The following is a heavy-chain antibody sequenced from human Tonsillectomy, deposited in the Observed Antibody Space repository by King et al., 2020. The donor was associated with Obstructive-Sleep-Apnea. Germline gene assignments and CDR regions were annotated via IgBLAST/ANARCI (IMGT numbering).Heavy chain of an antibody. CDR1: GYTFSNYY. D-gene: IGHD5-12*01. CDR2: INPSGGTT. V-gene: IGHV1-46*01. J-gene: IGHJ4*02. CDR3: ARGRSSGYDREDS. Sequence: VQLVESGAEVKTPGASVKVSCKASGYTFSNYYIHWVRQAPGQGLEWMGMINPSGGTTTFPQKFQGRVTMTRDTSTTTVYMALSSLTSDDTAVYYCARGRSSGYDREDSWGQGTLVTVSS.